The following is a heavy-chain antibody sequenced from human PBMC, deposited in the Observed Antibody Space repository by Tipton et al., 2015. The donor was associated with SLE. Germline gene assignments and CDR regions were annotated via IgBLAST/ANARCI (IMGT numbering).Heavy chain of an antibody. Sequence: TLSLTCTVSGGAISSYYWSGIRQPPGKGLEWIGYIYHSGTTYYNPALKSRVTILGETSKNQISLQVRSVTAADTAVYYCARHYCSIFDFWGQGTLVAVSS. J-gene: IGHJ4*02. CDR1: GGAISSYY. D-gene: IGHD6-13*01. V-gene: IGHV4-59*08. CDR2: IYHSGTT. CDR3: ARHYCSIFDF.